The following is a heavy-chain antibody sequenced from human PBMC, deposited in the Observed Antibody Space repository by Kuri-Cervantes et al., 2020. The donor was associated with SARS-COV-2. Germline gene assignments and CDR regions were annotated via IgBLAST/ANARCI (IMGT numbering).Heavy chain of an antibody. V-gene: IGHV3-21*01. CDR1: GFTFSSYS. D-gene: IGHD3-10*01. Sequence: GGSLRLSCAASGFTFSSYSMNWVRQAPGKGLEWVSSISSSSSYIYYADSVKGRFTISRDNAKNSLYLQMNSLRAEDTAVYYCAKDRLWFGELLGAFDIWGQGTMVTVSS. CDR2: ISSSSSYI. CDR3: AKDRLWFGELLGAFDI. J-gene: IGHJ3*02.